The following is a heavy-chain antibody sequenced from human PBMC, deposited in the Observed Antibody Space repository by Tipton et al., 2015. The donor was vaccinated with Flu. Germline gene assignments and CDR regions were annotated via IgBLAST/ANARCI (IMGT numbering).Heavy chain of an antibody. J-gene: IGHJ4*02. CDR1: GDSIGSRYS. Sequence: TLSLTCSVSGDSIGSRYSWAWIRQPPGKGLEWIWYIYNSEYTKYNPSLKSRVTISVDTSKKQFSLQLRSVTAADTAVYYGARDLSLGMPEYFDYWGQGTLVTASP. D-gene: IGHD2-2*01. CDR2: IYNSEYT. CDR3: ARDLSLGMPEYFDY. V-gene: IGHV4-59*12.